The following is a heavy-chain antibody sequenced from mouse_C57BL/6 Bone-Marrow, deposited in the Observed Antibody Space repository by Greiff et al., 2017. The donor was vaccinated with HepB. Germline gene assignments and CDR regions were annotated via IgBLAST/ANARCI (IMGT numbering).Heavy chain of an antibody. D-gene: IGHD4-1*01. CDR3: ASDSIHWDYYAMDY. V-gene: IGHV1-59*01. CDR2: IDPSDSYT. J-gene: IGHJ4*01. CDR1: GYTFSSYW. Sequence: VQLQQPGAELVRPGTSVKLSCKASGYTFSSYWMHWVKQRPGQGLEWIGVIDPSDSYTNYNQKFKGKATLTVDTSCSTAYMQLSSLTSEDSAVYYCASDSIHWDYYAMDYWGQGTSVTVSS.